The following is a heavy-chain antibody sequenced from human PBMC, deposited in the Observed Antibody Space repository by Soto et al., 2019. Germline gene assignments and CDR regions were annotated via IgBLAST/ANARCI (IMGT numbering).Heavy chain of an antibody. CDR2: IYYRGST. CDR1: GGSISSSY. D-gene: IGHD2-2*01. Sequence: QVQLQESGPGLVKPSETLSLICTVSGGSISSSYWSWIRQPPGRGLEWIGDIYYRGSTNYNPSLESRVAISIDTSKTQFSLKVSSVTAADTAVYYCGRYAGCVDSWGQGTLVTVSS. CDR3: GRYAGCVDS. J-gene: IGHJ4*02. V-gene: IGHV4-59*01.